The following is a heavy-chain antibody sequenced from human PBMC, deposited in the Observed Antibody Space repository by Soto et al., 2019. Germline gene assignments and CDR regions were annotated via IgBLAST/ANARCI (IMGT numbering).Heavy chain of an antibody. Sequence: EVQLLDSGGGLVQPGGSLRLSCAASGFTFSTYALSWVRQAPGKGLEWVSTISGSGGTTYYADSVKGRFTISRDNSKNTLYLQMNSLSAEDTAVYYCAKGPPLKADRPDHYCYYIDVWGKGTTVPVSS. CDR2: ISGSGGTT. D-gene: IGHD6-6*01. CDR3: AKGPPLKADRPDHYCYYIDV. CDR1: GFTFSTYA. J-gene: IGHJ6*03. V-gene: IGHV3-23*01.